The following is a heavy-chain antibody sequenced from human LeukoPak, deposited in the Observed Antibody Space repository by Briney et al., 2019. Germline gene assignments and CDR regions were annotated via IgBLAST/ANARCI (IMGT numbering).Heavy chain of an antibody. CDR3: ARSLGDYYDSSGYYDY. CDR2: INHSGST. J-gene: IGHJ4*02. D-gene: IGHD3-22*01. CDR1: GGSFSGYY. Sequence: SETLSLTCAVYGGSFSGYYWSWIRQPPGKGLEWIGEINHSGSTNYNPSLKSRVTISVDTSKNQFSLKLSSVTAADTAVYYCARSLGDYYDSSGYYDYWGQGTLVTVSS. V-gene: IGHV4-34*01.